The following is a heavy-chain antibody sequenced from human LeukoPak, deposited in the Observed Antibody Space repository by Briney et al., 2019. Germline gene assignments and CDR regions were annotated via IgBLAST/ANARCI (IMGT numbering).Heavy chain of an antibody. J-gene: IGHJ4*02. CDR1: GFTFSSYA. D-gene: IGHD3-22*01. V-gene: IGHV3-23*01. Sequence: PGGSLRLSCAASGFTFSSYAMSWVRQAPGKGLEWVSAIGGSGGSTYYADSVKGRFTISRDNSKNTLYLQMNSLRAEDTAVYYCAKSLSYYYDSSGRYYFDYWGQGTLVTVSS. CDR2: IGGSGGST. CDR3: AKSLSYYYDSSGRYYFDY.